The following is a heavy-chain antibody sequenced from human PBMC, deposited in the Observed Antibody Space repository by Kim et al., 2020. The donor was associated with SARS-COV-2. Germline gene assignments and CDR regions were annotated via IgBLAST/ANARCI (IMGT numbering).Heavy chain of an antibody. J-gene: IGHJ4*01. CDR1: GGSISSYS. CDR2: TSYSGST. CDR3: ARDRIGYFSRTSCSLPFD. Sequence: SETLSLTCTVSGGSISSYSWSWIRQPPGKGLEWIGYTSYSGSTNYNPSLKSRVTILVDTSKNQFSLKLSSVTAADTAVYYFARDRIGYFSRTSCSLPFD. D-gene: IGHD2-2*01. V-gene: IGHV4-59*01.